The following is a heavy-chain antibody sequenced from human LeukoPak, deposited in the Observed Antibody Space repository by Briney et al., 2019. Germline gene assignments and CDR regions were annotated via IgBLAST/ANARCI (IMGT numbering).Heavy chain of an antibody. J-gene: IGHJ5*02. V-gene: IGHV1-46*01. CDR1: GYTFTGYY. Sequence: GASVKVSCKASGYTFTGYYMHWVRQAPGQGLEWMGIINPSGGSTSYAQKFQGRVTMTRDMSTSTVYMELSSLRSEDTAVYYCAREVVDATSPQNRFVPWGQGTLVTVSS. D-gene: IGHD1-26*01. CDR2: INPSGGST. CDR3: AREVVDATSPQNRFVP.